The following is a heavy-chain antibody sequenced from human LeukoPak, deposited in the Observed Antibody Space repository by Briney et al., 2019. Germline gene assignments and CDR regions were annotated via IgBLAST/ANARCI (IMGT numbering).Heavy chain of an antibody. CDR3: ATTLVVIWDY. J-gene: IGHJ4*02. CDR1: GYSISSGYY. D-gene: IGHD3-22*01. CDR2: IYHSGST. Sequence: KPSETLSLTCTVSGYSISSGYYWGWIRQPPGKGLEWIGSIYHSGSTYYNPSLKSRVTISVDTSKNQFSLKLSSVTAADTTVYYCATTLVVIWDYWGQGTLVTVSS. V-gene: IGHV4-38-2*02.